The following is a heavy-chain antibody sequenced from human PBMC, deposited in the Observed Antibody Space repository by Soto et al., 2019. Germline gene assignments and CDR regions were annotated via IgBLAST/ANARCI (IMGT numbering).Heavy chain of an antibody. CDR3: AGQPYSGSPIVYLDY. CDR1: GFSLSTSGMC. V-gene: IGHV4-61*08. D-gene: IGHD1-26*01. Sequence: SGPTLVNPTQTLTLTCTFSGFSLSTSGMCVSWIRQPPGKGLEWIGYIYSSGSTNYNPSLKGRVTMSLDTSKNQVSLNVTSVTAADTAVYYCAGQPYSGSPIVYLDYWGQGTLVTVSS. CDR2: IYSSGST. J-gene: IGHJ4*02.